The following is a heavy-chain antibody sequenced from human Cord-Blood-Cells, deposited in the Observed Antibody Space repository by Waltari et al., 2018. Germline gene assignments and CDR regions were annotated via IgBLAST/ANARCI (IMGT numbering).Heavy chain of an antibody. Sequence: QVQLVQSGAEVKKPGASVKVSCKASGYTFTSYGISWVRQAPGQGLEWMGWISAYNGITNNATRLQGRATMTTETSTSTAYMELMSLSSDDTAVYYCARTDSSSSGFYYYGMDVWGQGTTVTVSS. V-gene: IGHV1-18*01. CDR1: GYTFTSYG. CDR2: ISAYNGIT. J-gene: IGHJ6*02. D-gene: IGHD6-6*01. CDR3: ARTDSSSSGFYYYGMDV.